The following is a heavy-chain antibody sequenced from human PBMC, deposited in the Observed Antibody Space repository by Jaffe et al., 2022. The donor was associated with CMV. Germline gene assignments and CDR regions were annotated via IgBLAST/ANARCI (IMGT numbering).Heavy chain of an antibody. CDR3: AKEDITGWYGVDY. Sequence: QVQLVESGGGVVQPGRSLRLSCAASGFTFNSYGMHWVRQAPGKGLEWVAVISYDGSNKYYADSVMGRFTISRDNSKNTLYLQINSLSAEDTAVYYCAKEDITGWYGVDYWGQGSLVTVSS. D-gene: IGHD6-19*01. CDR1: GFTFNSYG. V-gene: IGHV3-30*18. CDR2: ISYDGSNK. J-gene: IGHJ4*02.